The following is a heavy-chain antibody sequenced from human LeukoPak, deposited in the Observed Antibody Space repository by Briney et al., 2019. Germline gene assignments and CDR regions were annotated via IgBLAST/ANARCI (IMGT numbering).Heavy chain of an antibody. D-gene: IGHD2-2*01. V-gene: IGHV3-74*01. CDR2: INSDGSST. CDR3: ASPYCSSTSCSTLHDF. CDR1: GFTFSSYW. Sequence: PGGSLRLSCAASGFTFSSYWMHWVRQAPGKGLVWVSRINSDGSSTSYADSVKGRFTISRDNAKSSLYLQMNSLRAEDTAVYYCASPYCSSTSCSTLHDFWDQGTLVTVSS. J-gene: IGHJ4*02.